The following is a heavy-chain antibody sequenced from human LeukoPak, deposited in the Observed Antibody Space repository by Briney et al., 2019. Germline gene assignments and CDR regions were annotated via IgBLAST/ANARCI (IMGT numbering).Heavy chain of an antibody. CDR2: ISGTGGST. CDR1: GSTFSSYA. J-gene: IGHJ4*02. D-gene: IGHD3-22*01. CDR3: AKDQSETHYDSSGRFDY. V-gene: IGHV3-23*01. Sequence: PGGSLRLSCAASGSTFSSYAMSWVRQVPGKGLEWVSGISGTGGSTYYADSVKGRFTISRDNSKNTLYLQMNSLRAEDTAVYYCAKDQSETHYDSSGRFDYWGQGTLVTVSS.